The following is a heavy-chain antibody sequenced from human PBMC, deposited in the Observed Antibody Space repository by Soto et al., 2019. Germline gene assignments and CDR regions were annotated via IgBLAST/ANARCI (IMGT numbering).Heavy chain of an antibody. CDR3: ARGFSVSGTRFDP. V-gene: IGHV1-3*01. CDR2: INAGNGNT. Sequence: EASVKVSCKASGYTFTSYAMHWVRQAPGQRLEWMGWINAGNGNTKYSQKFQGRVTITRHTSASTAYMELSSLRSEDTAVYYCARGFSVSGTRFDPWGQGTLVTVSS. D-gene: IGHD6-19*01. CDR1: GYTFTSYA. J-gene: IGHJ5*02.